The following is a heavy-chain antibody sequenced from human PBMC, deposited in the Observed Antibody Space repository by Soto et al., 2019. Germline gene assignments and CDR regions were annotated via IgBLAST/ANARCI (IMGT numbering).Heavy chain of an antibody. Sequence: EVQLLESGGGLVQPGGSLRLSCAASGFTFSNYAMSWVRQAPGKGLEWVSAISGSGGSTYYADSVKGRFAISRDNSKNTLYLQMNTLRAEDTVVYYCASQYSRGWKFFDYWGQGTLVTVSS. CDR2: ISGSGGST. J-gene: IGHJ4*02. V-gene: IGHV3-23*01. CDR3: ASQYSRGWKFFDY. D-gene: IGHD6-19*01. CDR1: GFTFSNYA.